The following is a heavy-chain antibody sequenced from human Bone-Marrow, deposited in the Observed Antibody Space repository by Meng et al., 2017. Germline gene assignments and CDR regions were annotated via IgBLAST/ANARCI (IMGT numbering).Heavy chain of an antibody. V-gene: IGHV3-23*01. CDR1: GFTFSSYA. J-gene: IGHJ4*02. CDR3: AKAGSIAVAGRAEN. Sequence: GGSLRLSCAASGFTFSSYAMHWVRQAPGKGLEWVSVIGGSGGGIHYADSVKGRFTISRDNSKNTLFLQMNSLRTEDTALYYCAKAGSIAVAGRAENWGQGTLVTVSS. D-gene: IGHD6-19*01. CDR2: IGGSGGGI.